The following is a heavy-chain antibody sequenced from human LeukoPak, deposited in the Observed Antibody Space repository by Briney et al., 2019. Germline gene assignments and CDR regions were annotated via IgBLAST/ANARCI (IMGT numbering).Heavy chain of an antibody. CDR2: IIPILGIA. CDR3: ATEALAFH. J-gene: IGHJ4*02. CDR1: GGTFSSYA. Sequence: SVKVSCKASGGTFSSYAISWVRQAPGQGLEWMGRIIPILGIANYAQKFQGRVTMTEDTSTDTAYMELSSLRSEDTAAYYCATEALAFHWGQGTLVTVSS. V-gene: IGHV1-69*04.